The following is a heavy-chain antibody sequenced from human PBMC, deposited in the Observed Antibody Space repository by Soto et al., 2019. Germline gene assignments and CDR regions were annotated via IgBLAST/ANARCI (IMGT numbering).Heavy chain of an antibody. J-gene: IGHJ6*02. V-gene: IGHV4-31*03. CDR1: GGSISSGGYY. Sequence: QVQLQESGPGLVKPSQTLSLTCTVSGGSISSGGYYWYWIRQHPGNDLEWIGYIYYSGTTYYNPSLKSGVTISVATCKNQFSLRLRSVTAADTAVYYCAASCVACGGFNYYGMDVWGQGTTVTVSS. D-gene: IGHD2-21*01. CDR3: AASCVACGGFNYYGMDV. CDR2: IYYSGTT.